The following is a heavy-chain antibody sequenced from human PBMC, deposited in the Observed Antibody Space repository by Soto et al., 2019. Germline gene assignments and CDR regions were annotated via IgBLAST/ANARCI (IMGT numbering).Heavy chain of an antibody. V-gene: IGHV4-61*01. J-gene: IGHJ4*02. CDR2: GSYSGTT. Sequence: PSEILSLTCTVSGVSVSSGSFYWAWIRQPPGKGLEWIGFGSYSGTTNYKPSLKSRVTISVDTSRSQISLKVSSLTAADTAVYYCARGATVTQYDYWGQGTLVTVS. CDR1: GVSVSSGSFY. D-gene: IGHD4-17*01. CDR3: ARGATVTQYDY.